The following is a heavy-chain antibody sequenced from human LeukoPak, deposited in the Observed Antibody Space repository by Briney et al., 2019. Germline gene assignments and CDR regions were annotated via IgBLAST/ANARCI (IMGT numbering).Heavy chain of an antibody. CDR2: IIPILGIA. V-gene: IGHV1-69*04. Sequence: SVKVSCKASGYTFTSYDIIWVRQAPGQGLEWMGRIIPILGIANYAQKFQGRVTITADKSTSTAYMELSSLRSEDTAVYYCARRDCSGGSCYYWFDPWGQGTLVTVSS. J-gene: IGHJ5*02. CDR3: ARRDCSGGSCYYWFDP. D-gene: IGHD2-15*01. CDR1: GYTFTSYD.